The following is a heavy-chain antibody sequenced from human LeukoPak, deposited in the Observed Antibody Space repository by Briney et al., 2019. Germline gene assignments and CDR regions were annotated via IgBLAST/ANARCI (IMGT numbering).Heavy chain of an antibody. J-gene: IGHJ4*02. D-gene: IGHD3-22*01. CDR1: GGSISSYY. CDR3: ARNYYDSSGYYPGLDY. V-gene: IGHV4-59*01. CDR2: IYYSGNT. Sequence: SETLSLTCTVSGGSISSYYWSWIRQPPGKGLEWIGYIYYSGNTNYNPSLKSRVTISVDTSKNQFSLKLSSVTAADTAVYYCARNYYDSSGYYPGLDYWGQGTLVTVSS.